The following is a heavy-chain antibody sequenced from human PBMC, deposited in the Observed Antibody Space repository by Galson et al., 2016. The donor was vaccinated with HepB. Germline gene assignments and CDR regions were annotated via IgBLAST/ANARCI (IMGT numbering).Heavy chain of an antibody. D-gene: IGHD3-9*01. CDR3: ARDDLGGDILTGPSLTG. J-gene: IGHJ4*02. CDR2: IYYSGST. CDR1: GGSISSGGYY. V-gene: IGHV4-31*03. Sequence: TLSLTCTVSGGSISSGGYYWSWIRQHPGKGLEWIGYIYYSGSTYYNPSPKSRVTISVDTSKNQFSLKLSSVTAADTAVYYCARDDLGGDILTGPSLTGWGQGTLVTVSS.